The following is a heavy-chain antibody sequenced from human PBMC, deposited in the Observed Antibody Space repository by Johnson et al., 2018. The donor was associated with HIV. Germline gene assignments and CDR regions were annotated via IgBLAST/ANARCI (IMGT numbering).Heavy chain of an antibody. J-gene: IGHJ3*02. D-gene: IGHD7-27*01. CDR1: GFTFSSYG. CDR2: IWYDGSNK. V-gene: IGHV3-33*06. CDR3: AKDLGTGDDAFDI. Sequence: QVQLVESGGGVVQPGRSLRLSCAASGFTFSSYGMHWVRQAPGKGLEWVAVIWYDGSNKYYADSVKGRFTISRDNSTNTLYLQMNSLRAEDTAVYYCAKDLGTGDDAFDIWGQGTMVTVSS.